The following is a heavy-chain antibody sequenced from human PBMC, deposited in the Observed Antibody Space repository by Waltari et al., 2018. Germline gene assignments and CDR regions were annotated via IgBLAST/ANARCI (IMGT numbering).Heavy chain of an antibody. Sequence: QVQLVQSGAEVKKPGASVKVSCKASGYTFTSYAMHWVRQAPGQRLEWMGWINAGNGNTKYSQKFQGRVTITRDTSASTAYMELSSLRSEDTAGYYCARDGPGATVLDYWGQGTLVTVSS. V-gene: IGHV1-3*01. CDR3: ARDGPGATVLDY. J-gene: IGHJ4*02. CDR2: INAGNGNT. CDR1: GYTFTSYA. D-gene: IGHD1-26*01.